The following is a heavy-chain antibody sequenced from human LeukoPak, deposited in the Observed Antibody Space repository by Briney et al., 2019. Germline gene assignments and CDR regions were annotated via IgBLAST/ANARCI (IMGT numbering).Heavy chain of an antibody. Sequence: SETLSLTCAVSIGSINSGNWCCWVRQSPGKGLEWSGEIYHNGTPNYNPSLKSRVTISADTFKNQFSLKLTSVTAVDTAVYYCATAPILRGEGGEHYKYGMDVWGQGTTVIVSS. CDR1: IGSINSGNW. CDR3: ATAPILRGEGGEHYKYGMDV. CDR2: IYHNGTP. D-gene: IGHD2-2*02. J-gene: IGHJ6*02. V-gene: IGHV4-4*02.